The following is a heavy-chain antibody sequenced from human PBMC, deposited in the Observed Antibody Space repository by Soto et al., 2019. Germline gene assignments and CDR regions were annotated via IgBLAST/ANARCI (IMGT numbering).Heavy chain of an antibody. CDR3: ARHSGVAEDGTD. CDR2: VYYRGTT. V-gene: IGHV4-39*01. J-gene: IGHJ1*01. CDR1: GASISSSSYY. Sequence: SETLSLTCTVSGASISSSSYYWGWLRQPPGKGLEWIGSVYYRGTTYYNPSLKSRVTISVDTSKSQFSLKLNSVPAPDMAVDYFARHSGVAEDGTDWGQGTLVTVSS. D-gene: IGHD6-13*01.